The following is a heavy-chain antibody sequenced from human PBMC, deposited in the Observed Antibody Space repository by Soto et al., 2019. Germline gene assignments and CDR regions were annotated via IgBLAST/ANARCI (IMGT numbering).Heavy chain of an antibody. CDR1: GGSISSGDYY. D-gene: IGHD5-18*01. J-gene: IGHJ4*02. V-gene: IGHV4-30-4*01. Sequence: PSETLSLTCTVSGGSISSGDYYWSWIRQPPGKGLEWIGYIYYSGSTNYNPSLKSRVTISVDTSKNQFSLKLSSVTAADTAVYYCARLRYSYGSSFDYWGQGTLVTVSS. CDR2: IYYSGST. CDR3: ARLRYSYGSSFDY.